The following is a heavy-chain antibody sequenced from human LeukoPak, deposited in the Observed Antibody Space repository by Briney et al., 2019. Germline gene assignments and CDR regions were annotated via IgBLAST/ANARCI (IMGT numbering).Heavy chain of an antibody. CDR1: GGTFSSYA. Sequence: SVKVSCKASGGTFSSYAISWVRQAPGQGLEWMGGIIPIFGTANYAQKFQGRVTITADESTSTAYMELSSLRSEDTAVYYCAVVVPAAIEPNWFDPWGQGTLVTVTS. CDR2: IIPIFGTA. J-gene: IGHJ5*02. D-gene: IGHD2-2*02. V-gene: IGHV1-69*01. CDR3: AVVVPAAIEPNWFDP.